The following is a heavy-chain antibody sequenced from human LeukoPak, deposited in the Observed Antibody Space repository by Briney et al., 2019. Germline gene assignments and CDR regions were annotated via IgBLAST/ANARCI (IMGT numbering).Heavy chain of an antibody. J-gene: IGHJ4*02. V-gene: IGHV4-38-2*02. D-gene: IGHD6-19*01. CDR3: ARQKIAYSSGWFDY. CDR2: IYHSGST. Sequence: NSSETLSLTCTVSGYSISSGYYWGWIRQPPGKGLEWIGSIYHSGSTYYNPSLKSRVTISVDTSKNQFSLKLSSVTAADTAVYYCARQKIAYSSGWFDYWGQGTLVTVSS. CDR1: GYSISSGYY.